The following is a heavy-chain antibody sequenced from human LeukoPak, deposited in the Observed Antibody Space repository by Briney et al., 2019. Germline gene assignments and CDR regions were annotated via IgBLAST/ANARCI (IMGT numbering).Heavy chain of an antibody. CDR2: IRYDGSNK. J-gene: IGHJ4*02. CDR3: AKGYSGYVGIDY. Sequence: GGSLRLSCAASGFTFSSYGMHWVRQAPGKRLEWVAFIRYDGSNKYYADSVKGRFTISRDNSKNTLYLQMNSLRAEDTAVYYCAKGYSGYVGIDYWGQGTLVTVSS. CDR1: GFTFSSYG. D-gene: IGHD5-12*01. V-gene: IGHV3-30*02.